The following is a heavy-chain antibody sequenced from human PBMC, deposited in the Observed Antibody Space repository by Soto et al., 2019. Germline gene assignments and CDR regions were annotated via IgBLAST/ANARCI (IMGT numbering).Heavy chain of an antibody. CDR1: GGSISSGGYX. CDR3: ARVGRYCSGGSCYNENYYFDY. D-gene: IGHD2-15*01. J-gene: IGHJ4*02. V-gene: IGHV4-31*03. CDR2: IYYSGST. Sequence: SETLSLTCTVSGGSISSGGYXWSWLRQHPGKGLEWIGYIYYSGSTYYNPSLKSRVTISVDTSKNQFSLKLSSVAAADTAVYYCARVGRYCSGGSCYNENYYFDYWGQGTLVTVSS.